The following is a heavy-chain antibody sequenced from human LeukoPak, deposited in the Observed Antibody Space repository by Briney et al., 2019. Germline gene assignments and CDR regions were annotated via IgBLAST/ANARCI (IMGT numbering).Heavy chain of an antibody. CDR1: GGSISGYH. CDR2: ISYTGST. D-gene: IGHD3-22*01. V-gene: IGHV4-59*01. Sequence: SETLSLTCIVSGGSISGYHWSWIRQPPGKGLEWIGYISYTGSTKYNPSLDSRVTISVDTSKKQFALNLSAVTAADTAVYYCAKEGDYDSGGYSTFDYWGQGTLVTVSS. CDR3: AKEGDYDSGGYSTFDY. J-gene: IGHJ4*02.